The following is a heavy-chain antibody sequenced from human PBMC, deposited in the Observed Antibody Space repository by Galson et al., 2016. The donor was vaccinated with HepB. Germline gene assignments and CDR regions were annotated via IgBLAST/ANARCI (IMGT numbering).Heavy chain of an antibody. CDR1: GFTFSNYG. CDR3: ARRRGTGTIDY. D-gene: IGHD1-7*01. V-gene: IGHV3-30*03. Sequence: SLRLSCAGPGFTFSNYGINWVRQAPGKGLEWVAVISYDGRNQYYVDSVKGRFTISRDNSKNTLYLQMNSLRTEDTAVYYCARRRGTGTIDYWGQGTLVTVSS. CDR2: ISYDGRNQ. J-gene: IGHJ4*02.